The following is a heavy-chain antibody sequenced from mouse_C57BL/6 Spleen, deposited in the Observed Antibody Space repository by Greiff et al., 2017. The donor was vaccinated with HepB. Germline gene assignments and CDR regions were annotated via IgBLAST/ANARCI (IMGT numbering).Heavy chain of an antibody. D-gene: IGHD1-1*01. J-gene: IGHJ1*03. CDR2: ISSGGSYT. Sequence: VQLQQSGGDLVKPGGSLKLSCAASGFTFSSYGMSWVRQTPDKRLEWVATISSGGSYTYYPDSVKGRFTISRDNSKNTLYLQMSSLKSEDTAMYYCARLTYYGSSDWYFDVWGTGTTVTVSS. CDR1: GFTFSSYG. V-gene: IGHV5-6*01. CDR3: ARLTYYGSSDWYFDV.